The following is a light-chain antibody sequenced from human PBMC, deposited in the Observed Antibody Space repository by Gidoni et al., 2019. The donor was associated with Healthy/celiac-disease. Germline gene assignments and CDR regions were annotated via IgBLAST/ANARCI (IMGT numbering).Light chain of an antibody. CDR3: QQRSSSLT. V-gene: IGKV3-11*01. Sequence: EVVLTQSPATLSLSPGEGATLSCRASQIIGNYLGWYQQKPGQAPMLLIYDASNRATGIPARFSGSGSGTDFTLTISSLEPEDFAVYYCQQRSSSLTFXGXTKVEIK. J-gene: IGKJ4*01. CDR1: QIIGNY. CDR2: DAS.